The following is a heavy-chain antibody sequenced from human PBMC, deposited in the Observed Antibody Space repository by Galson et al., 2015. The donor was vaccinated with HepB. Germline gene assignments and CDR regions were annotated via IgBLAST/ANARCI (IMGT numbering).Heavy chain of an antibody. D-gene: IGHD3-22*01. J-gene: IGHJ6*02. CDR2: IKQDGTER. CDR3: ARDHDDSSGYYRSQGYGMDV. V-gene: IGHV3-7*01. CDR1: RFTFSSYW. Sequence: SLRLSCAASRFTFSSYWMSWVRQAPGKGLEWVANIKQDGTERYYVDSVKGRFTISRDNARNSLYLQMNSLRAEDTAVYCCARDHDDSSGYYRSQGYGMDVWGQGTTVTVSS.